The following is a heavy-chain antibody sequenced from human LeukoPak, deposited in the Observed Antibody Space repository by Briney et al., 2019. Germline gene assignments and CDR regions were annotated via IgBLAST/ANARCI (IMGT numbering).Heavy chain of an antibody. D-gene: IGHD6-19*01. CDR3: ATSTPSDWYPFDY. J-gene: IGHJ4*02. V-gene: IGHV6-1*01. Sequence: PSQTLSLTCVISGDSVSSNTAAWNWIRQSPSRGLEWLGRTYYRSKWYYDYAVSLKSRITIYPDTSKNQFSLQLNSVTPEDTAVYYCATSTPSDWYPFDYWGQGTLVTVSS. CDR2: TYYRSKWYY. CDR1: GDSVSSNTAA.